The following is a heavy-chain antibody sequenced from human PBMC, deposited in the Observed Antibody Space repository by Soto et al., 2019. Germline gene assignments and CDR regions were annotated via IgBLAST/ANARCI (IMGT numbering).Heavy chain of an antibody. V-gene: IGHV3-33*01. J-gene: IGHJ4*02. CDR2: IYYDGSNK. CDR3: ATSQCSSSWYPFAY. D-gene: IGHD6-13*01. Sequence: QVQLVESGGGVVQPGRSLRLSCAASGFTFSSYGMHWVRQAPGKGLEWVAVIYYDGSNKYYADSVKGRCTISTDNSKITLYLQMDSRRAEGPAVFYCATSQCSSSWYPFAYGGQGTLVTVSS. CDR1: GFTFSSYG.